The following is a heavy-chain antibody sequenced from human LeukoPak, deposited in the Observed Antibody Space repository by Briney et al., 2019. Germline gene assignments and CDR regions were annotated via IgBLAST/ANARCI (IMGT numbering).Heavy chain of an antibody. Sequence: PSETLSLTCNDPGGSISSYYWSWIRQPPRKRVWRIWYIYYSGSNNYNPSLKSRVTISVDTSKNQFSLKVTSVTAADTAVYYCARMGPPLRGVRYYYYMDVWGKGTTVTVSS. CDR3: ARMGPPLRGVRYYYYMDV. CDR1: GGSISSYY. V-gene: IGHV4-59*01. D-gene: IGHD3-10*01. CDR2: IYYSGSN. J-gene: IGHJ6*03.